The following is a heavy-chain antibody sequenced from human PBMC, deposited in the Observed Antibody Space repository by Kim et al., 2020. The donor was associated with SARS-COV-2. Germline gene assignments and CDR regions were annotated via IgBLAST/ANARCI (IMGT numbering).Heavy chain of an antibody. CDR3: AKNYYGSGSSDY. CDR2: IGGSVGST. J-gene: IGHJ4*02. Sequence: GGSLRLSCAASGFAFSSFALSWVRQAPGKGLEWVSAIGGSVGSTSYADSVKGRFTISRDNSKNTLYLQMNSLRADDTAVYYCAKNYYGSGSSDYWGQGTLVTVSS. CDR1: GFAFSSFA. D-gene: IGHD3-10*01. V-gene: IGHV3-23*01.